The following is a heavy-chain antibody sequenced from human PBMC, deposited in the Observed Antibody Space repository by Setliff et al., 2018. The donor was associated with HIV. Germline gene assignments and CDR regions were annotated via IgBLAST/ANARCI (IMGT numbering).Heavy chain of an antibody. J-gene: IGHJ2*01. D-gene: IGHD2-21*02. CDR1: GGFISNHY. CDR3: ARDVGLCGVDCWPYFYFDL. Sequence: PSETLSPTCTLSGGFISNHYWNWIRQPPGKGLEWIGSTHYSGSSYYSPSLKSRVTISLDTSKKQFSLKLSAMTAADTAVYYCARDVGLCGVDCWPYFYFDLWGRGNLVTVSS. V-gene: IGHV4-59*11. CDR2: THYSGSS.